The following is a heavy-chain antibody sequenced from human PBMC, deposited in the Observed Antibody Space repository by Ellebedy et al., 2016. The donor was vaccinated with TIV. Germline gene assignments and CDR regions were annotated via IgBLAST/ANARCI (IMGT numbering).Heavy chain of an antibody. CDR3: ARLSHQIPD. J-gene: IGHJ4*02. V-gene: IGHV4-61*05. Sequence: SETLSLTCTVSGGSISSSSYYWGWIRQPPGKGLEWIGYIYYSGSTNYNPSLKSRVTISVNTSKNQFSLKLSSVTAADTAVYYCARLSHQIPDWGQGILVTVSS. CDR1: GGSISSSSYY. CDR2: IYYSGST.